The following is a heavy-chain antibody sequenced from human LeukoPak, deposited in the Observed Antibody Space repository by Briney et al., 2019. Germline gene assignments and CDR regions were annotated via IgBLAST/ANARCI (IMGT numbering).Heavy chain of an antibody. CDR2: ISAYNGNT. CDR1: GYTFTSYG. J-gene: IGHJ6*03. D-gene: IGHD6-13*01. CDR3: ARGSRKAAGTGYYYMDV. Sequence: ASVKVSCKASGYTFTSYGISWVRQAPGQGLEWMGWISAYNGNTNYAQKLQGRVTMTTDTSTSTAYMELRSLRSDDTAVYYCARGSRKAAGTGYYYMDVWGKGTTVTVSS. V-gene: IGHV1-18*01.